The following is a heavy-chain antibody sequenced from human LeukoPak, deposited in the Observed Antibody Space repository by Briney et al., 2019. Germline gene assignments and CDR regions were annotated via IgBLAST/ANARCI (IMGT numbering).Heavy chain of an antibody. V-gene: IGHV3-66*01. CDR2: IYSGGST. D-gene: IGHD3-22*01. Sequence: GGSLRLSCAASGFTVSSNYMSWVRQAPGKGLEWVSVIYSGGSTYYADSVKGRFTISRDNSKNTLYLQMNRLRAEDTAVYYCAEDFSVYYYDSRVLDYWGQGTLVTVSS. CDR1: GFTVSSNY. CDR3: AEDFSVYYYDSRVLDY. J-gene: IGHJ4*02.